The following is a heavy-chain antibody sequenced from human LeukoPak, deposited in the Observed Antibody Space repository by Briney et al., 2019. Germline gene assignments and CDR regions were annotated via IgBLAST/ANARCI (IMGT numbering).Heavy chain of an antibody. CDR2: IKPDGSDK. D-gene: IGHD3-10*01. CDR3: ARGGRRQKEF. V-gene: IGHV3-7*01. CDR1: GFTFRSYW. Sequence: GGSLRLSCEASGFTFRSYWMTWVRQSPGKGLEWVAIIKPDGSDKFHVDSVKGRFTISRDNAKNSLYLQMSNLRAEDTAVYYCARGGRRQKEFWGQGTLVTVSS. J-gene: IGHJ4*02.